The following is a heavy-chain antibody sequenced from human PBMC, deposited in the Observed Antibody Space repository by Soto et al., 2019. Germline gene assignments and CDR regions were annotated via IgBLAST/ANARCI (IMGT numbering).Heavy chain of an antibody. D-gene: IGHD3-9*01. Sequence: QVQLVESGGGVVQPGRSLRLSCAASGFTFSSYGMHWVRQAPGKGLEWVAVIWYDGSNKYYADSVKGRFTISRDNSKNTLSLQMNSLRAEDTAVYYCARAGDILTGSSVIDYWGQGTLVTVSS. CDR3: ARAGDILTGSSVIDY. CDR2: IWYDGSNK. J-gene: IGHJ4*02. V-gene: IGHV3-33*01. CDR1: GFTFSSYG.